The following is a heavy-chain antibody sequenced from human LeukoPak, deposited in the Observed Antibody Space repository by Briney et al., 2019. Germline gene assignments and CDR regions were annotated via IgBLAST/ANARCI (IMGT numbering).Heavy chain of an antibody. CDR3: ARAGNDWNDRYYYYYMDV. J-gene: IGHJ6*03. D-gene: IGHD1-1*01. V-gene: IGHV4-59*01. CDR2: IYYSGST. CDR1: GGSISSYY. Sequence: PSETLSLTCTVSGGSISSYYWSWIRQLPGKGLEWIGYIYYSGSTNYNPSLKSRVTISVDTSKNQFSLKLSSVTAADTAVYYCARAGNDWNDRYYYYYMDVWGKGTTVTVSS.